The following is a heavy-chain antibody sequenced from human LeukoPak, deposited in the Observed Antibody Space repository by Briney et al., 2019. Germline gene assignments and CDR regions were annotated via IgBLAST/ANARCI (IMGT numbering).Heavy chain of an antibody. J-gene: IGHJ6*03. CDR1: GFTFSSYW. V-gene: IGHV3-7*01. D-gene: IGHD2-15*01. CDR2: IKQDGSEK. Sequence: PGGSLRLSCAASGFTFSSYWMSWVRQAPGKGLEWVANIKQDGSEKYYVDSVKGRFTISRDNAKNSLYPQMNSLRAEDTAVYYCARLPYCSGGSCYYGLMDVWGKGTTVTVSS. CDR3: ARLPYCSGGSCYYGLMDV.